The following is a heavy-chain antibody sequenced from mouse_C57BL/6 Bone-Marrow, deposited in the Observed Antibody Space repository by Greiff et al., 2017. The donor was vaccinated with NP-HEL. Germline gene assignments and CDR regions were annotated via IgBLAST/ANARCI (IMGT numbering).Heavy chain of an antibody. Sequence: EVKLVESGGGLVKPGGSLKLSCAASGFTFSSYAMSWVRQTPEKRLEWVATISDGGSYTYYPDNVKGRFTISRDNAKNNLYLQMSHLTSEDTAMYYCARDNYSNYRFAYWGQGTLVTVSA. CDR1: GFTFSSYA. V-gene: IGHV5-4*03. CDR3: ARDNYSNYRFAY. CDR2: ISDGGSYT. D-gene: IGHD2-5*01. J-gene: IGHJ3*01.